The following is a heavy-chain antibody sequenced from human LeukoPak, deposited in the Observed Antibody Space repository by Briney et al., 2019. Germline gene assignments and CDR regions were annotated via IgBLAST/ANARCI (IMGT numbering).Heavy chain of an antibody. CDR3: ARDYEWSPGDY. V-gene: IGHV1-3*01. CDR2: INSGNDST. J-gene: IGHJ4*02. Sequence: ASVKVSCKASGYTFTNYALHWVRQAPGQSLEWMGWINSGNDSTKYSRNFQGRVTITRDTSASTAYMELSSLRSEDTAVYYCARDYEWSPGDYWGQGTLVTVSS. D-gene: IGHD2-8*01. CDR1: GYTFTNYA.